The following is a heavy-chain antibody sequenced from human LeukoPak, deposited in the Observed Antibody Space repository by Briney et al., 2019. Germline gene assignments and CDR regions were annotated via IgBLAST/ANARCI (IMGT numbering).Heavy chain of an antibody. V-gene: IGHV4-59*01. D-gene: IGHD6-19*01. CDR3: ARGGWSLDF. J-gene: IGHJ4*02. Sequence: XXWXXXXXXKGLEWILYIYFRATTNYHPSLNSRVSISVDTSKNQFSLKLSSVTAADTAVYYCARGGWSLDFWGQGTLVTVSS. CDR2: IYFRATT.